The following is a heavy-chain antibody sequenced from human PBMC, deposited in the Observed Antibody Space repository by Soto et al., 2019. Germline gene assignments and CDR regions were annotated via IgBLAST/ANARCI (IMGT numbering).Heavy chain of an antibody. V-gene: IGHV4-39*01. J-gene: IGHJ4*02. CDR3: ARLRSCRASGWDFDY. CDR1: GGSISSSSYY. CDR2: IYYSGST. Sequence: QLQLQESGPGLVKPSETLSLTCTVSGGSISSSSYYWGWIRQPPGKGLEWIGSIYYSGSTYYNPSLKSRVTISVDTSKNQFSLKLSSVTAADTAVYYCARLRSCRASGWDFDYWGQGTLVTVSS. D-gene: IGHD6-19*01.